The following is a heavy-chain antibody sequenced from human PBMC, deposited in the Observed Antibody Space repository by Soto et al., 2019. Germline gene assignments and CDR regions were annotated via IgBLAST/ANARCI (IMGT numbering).Heavy chain of an antibody. CDR3: ARGWDANS. J-gene: IGHJ4*02. V-gene: IGHV4-61*01. CDR1: GASVSSGNHY. D-gene: IGHD6-19*01. Sequence: SETLSLTCTVAGASVSSGNHYWSWIRQPPGKRLEWIGFIYNGVITNYSPSLKSRVSISADTSRNQFSLKVSSVTAADTAVYYCARGWDANSWGQGALVTVSS. CDR2: IYNGVIT.